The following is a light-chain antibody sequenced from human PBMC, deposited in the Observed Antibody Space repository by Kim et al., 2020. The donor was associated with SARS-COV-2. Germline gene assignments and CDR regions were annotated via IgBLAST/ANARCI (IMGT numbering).Light chain of an antibody. CDR3: SSFTTRSTLV. V-gene: IGLV2-14*03. CDR1: INNIGSYNY. Sequence: QSALTQPASVSGSPGQSITISCTGTINNIGSYNYVSWHQQHPGKAPKLMIYDVNKRPSGISSRFSGSKSGSTASLTISGLQSEDEADYYCSSFTTRSTLVFGGGTKVTVL. CDR2: DVN. J-gene: IGLJ3*02.